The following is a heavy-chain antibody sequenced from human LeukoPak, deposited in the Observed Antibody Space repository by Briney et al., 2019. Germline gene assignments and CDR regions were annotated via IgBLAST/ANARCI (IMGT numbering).Heavy chain of an antibody. CDR3: ARLPYCSGGSCYYGLMDV. V-gene: IGHV3-7*01. D-gene: IGHD2-15*01. Sequence: SGGSLRLSCAASGFTFSSYEMNWVRQAPGKGLEWVANIKQDGSEKYYVDSVKGRFTISRDNAKNSLYLQMNSLRAEDTAVYYCARLPYCSGGSCYYGLMDVWGKGTTVTVSS. CDR1: GFTFSSYE. J-gene: IGHJ6*03. CDR2: IKQDGSEK.